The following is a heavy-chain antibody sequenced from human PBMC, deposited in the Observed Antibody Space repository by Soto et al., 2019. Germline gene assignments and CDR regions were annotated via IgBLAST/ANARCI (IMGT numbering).Heavy chain of an antibody. J-gene: IGHJ4*02. Sequence: PGGSLRLSCAASGFTFSSYGVHWVRPAPGKGLEWVAVVSYDGSNDYYADSVKGRFTISRDNSKNTLYLQMISLRAEDTAVYYCAKDKVLYDRSGFLSDWGQGTLVTVSS. V-gene: IGHV3-30*18. D-gene: IGHD3-22*01. CDR1: GFTFSSYG. CDR2: VSYDGSND. CDR3: AKDKVLYDRSGFLSD.